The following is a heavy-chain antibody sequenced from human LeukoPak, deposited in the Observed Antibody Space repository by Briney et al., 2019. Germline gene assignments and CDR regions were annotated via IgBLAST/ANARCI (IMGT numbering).Heavy chain of an antibody. V-gene: IGHV4-59*01. D-gene: IGHD1-26*01. CDR3: AREEALGSGSFDY. J-gene: IGHJ4*02. CDR1: GGSISSYY. CDR2: IYYSGST. Sequence: SETLSLTCSVSGGSISSYYWSWIRQPPGKGLEWIGYIYYSGSTNYNPSLKSRVTISVDTSKNQFSLKLSSVTAADTAVYYCAREEALGSGSFDYWGQGTLVTVSS.